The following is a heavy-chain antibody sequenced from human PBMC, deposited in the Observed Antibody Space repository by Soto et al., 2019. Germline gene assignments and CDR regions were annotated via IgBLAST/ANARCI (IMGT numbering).Heavy chain of an antibody. J-gene: IGHJ3*02. D-gene: IGHD6-6*01. CDR2: IWYDGSNK. CDR1: GFTFSSYG. CDR3: ASAVAAGPFYHI. Sequence: HPGGSLRLSCAASGFTFSSYGMHWVRQAPGKGLEWVAVIWYDGSNKYYADSVRGRFTISRDNSKNTLYLQMNSLRAEDTAVYYCASAVAAGPFYHIWGQGTMVTVSS. V-gene: IGHV3-33*01.